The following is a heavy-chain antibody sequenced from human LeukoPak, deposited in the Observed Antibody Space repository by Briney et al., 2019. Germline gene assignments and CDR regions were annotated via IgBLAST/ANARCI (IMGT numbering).Heavy chain of an antibody. V-gene: IGHV4-4*07. D-gene: IGHD3-10*01. J-gene: IGHJ5*02. CDR2: IYTSGST. CDR1: GDSMSSYY. Sequence: SETLSLTCTVSGDSMSSYYWNWIRQHAGKGLEWIGRIYTSGSTNYNPSLKSRVTISLDTSKNQFSLKLSSVTAADTAIYYCARGGYYGSGNDFRFDPWGQGTLVTVSS. CDR3: ARGGYYGSGNDFRFDP.